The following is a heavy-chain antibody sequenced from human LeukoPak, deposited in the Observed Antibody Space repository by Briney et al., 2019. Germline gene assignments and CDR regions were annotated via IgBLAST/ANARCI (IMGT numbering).Heavy chain of an antibody. CDR3: ARDRSRFLEWLLYRTDYFDY. CDR1: GGSISSSSYY. CDR2: IYYSGST. V-gene: IGHV4-39*07. D-gene: IGHD3-3*01. Sequence: SSETLSLTCTVSGGSISSSSYYWGWIRQPPGKGLEWIGSIYYSGSTYYNPSLKSRVTISVDTSKNQFSLKLSSVTAADTAVYYCARDRSRFLEWLLYRTDYFDYWGQGTLVTVSS. J-gene: IGHJ4*02.